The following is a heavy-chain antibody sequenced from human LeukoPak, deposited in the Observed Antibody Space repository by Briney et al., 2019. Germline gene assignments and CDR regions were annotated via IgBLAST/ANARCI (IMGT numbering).Heavy chain of an antibody. V-gene: IGHV1-2*06. J-gene: IGHJ4*02. D-gene: IGHD6-19*01. CDR1: GYTFTGYY. CDR3: ARSGYSSGWYYFDY. CDR2: INPNSGGT. Sequence: GASVKVSCKASGYTFTGYYMHWVRQVPGQGLEWMGRINPNSGGTNYAQKFQGRVTMTRDTSISTAYMELSRLRSDDTAVYYCARSGYSSGWYYFDYWGQGTLVTVSS.